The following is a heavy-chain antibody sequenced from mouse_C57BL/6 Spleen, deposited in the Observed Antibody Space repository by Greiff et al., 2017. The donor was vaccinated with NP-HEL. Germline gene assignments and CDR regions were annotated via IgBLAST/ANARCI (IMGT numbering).Heavy chain of an antibody. Sequence: EVKVVESGGGLVKPGGSLKLSCAASGFTFSDYGMHWVRQAPEKGLEWVAYISSGSSTIYYADTVKGRFTISRDNAKNTLFLQMTSLRSEDTTMYYCARSPYDGFLAYWGQGTLVTVSA. CDR2: ISSGSSTI. CDR3: ARSPYDGFLAY. J-gene: IGHJ3*01. CDR1: GFTFSDYG. D-gene: IGHD2-3*01. V-gene: IGHV5-17*01.